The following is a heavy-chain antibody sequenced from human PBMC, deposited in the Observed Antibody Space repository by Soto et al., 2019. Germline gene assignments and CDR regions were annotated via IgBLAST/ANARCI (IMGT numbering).Heavy chain of an antibody. CDR1: GYTFINYD. CDR2: MNPKSGKT. Sequence: ASVKVSCKTSGYTFINYDINWVRQAPGKGLEWMGLMNPKSGKTGYAQKFQGRVTMTTDTSTTTVHMELRSLRSDDTAVYYCARGGDTAMVTGYYFRAMDVWGPGTTVTVSS. CDR3: ARGGDTAMVTGYYFRAMDV. D-gene: IGHD5-18*01. J-gene: IGHJ6*02. V-gene: IGHV1-8*01.